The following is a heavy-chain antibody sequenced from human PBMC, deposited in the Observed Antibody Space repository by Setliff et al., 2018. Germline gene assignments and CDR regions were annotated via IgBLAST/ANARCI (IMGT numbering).Heavy chain of an antibody. CDR3: LRLVRYCTKIACQATSGDEV. J-gene: IGHJ4*02. CDR2: ISAYNGHT. Sequence: ASVKVSCKASGYNFAESIVSWVRQAPGQGLEWMGWISAYNGHTYFAQKFQDRITLTTDTSTNTGYLELRGLRSDDTAVYYCLRLVRYCTKIACQATSGDEVWGLGTLVTVSS. V-gene: IGHV1-18*01. D-gene: IGHD2-8*01. CDR1: GYNFAESI.